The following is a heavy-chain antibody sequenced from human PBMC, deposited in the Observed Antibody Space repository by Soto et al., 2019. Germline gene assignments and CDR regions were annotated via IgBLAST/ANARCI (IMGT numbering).Heavy chain of an antibody. CDR2: INSDGSST. V-gene: IGHV3-74*01. CDR1: GFTFSSYW. J-gene: IGHJ4*02. CDR3: ARSDFWSGQDY. D-gene: IGHD3-3*01. Sequence: GGSLRLSCAASGFTFSSYWMHWVRQAPGKGLVWVSRINSDGSSTSYADSVKGRCTISRDNAKNTLYLQMNGLRAEDTAVYYWARSDFWSGQDYWGQGTLVTVSS.